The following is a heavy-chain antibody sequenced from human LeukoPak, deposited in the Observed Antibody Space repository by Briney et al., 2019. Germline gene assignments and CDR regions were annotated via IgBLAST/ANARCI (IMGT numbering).Heavy chain of an antibody. Sequence: GGSLRLSCAASEFTVSVNYMSWVRQAPGKGLEWVSFIYSGGSTYYADSVKGRFTISRDNSKNTLFLQMNSLRDEDTAIYYCARVQGGGFRTADYWGQGTLVAVSS. J-gene: IGHJ4*02. CDR1: EFTVSVNY. CDR2: IYSGGST. CDR3: ARVQGGGFRTADY. D-gene: IGHD1-14*01. V-gene: IGHV3-53*05.